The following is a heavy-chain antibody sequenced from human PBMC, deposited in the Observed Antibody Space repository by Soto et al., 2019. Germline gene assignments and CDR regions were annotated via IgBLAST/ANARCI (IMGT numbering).Heavy chain of an antibody. CDR2: IYYSGST. Sequence: PSETLSLTCAVSGGSISSSSYYWGWIRQPPGKGLEWIGSIYYSGSTYYNPSLKSRVTISVDTSKNQFSLKLSSVTAADTAVYYCARHGILSSSWYAYYYYGMDVWGQGTTVTVSS. D-gene: IGHD6-13*01. J-gene: IGHJ6*02. V-gene: IGHV4-39*01. CDR1: GGSISSSSYY. CDR3: ARHGILSSSWYAYYYYGMDV.